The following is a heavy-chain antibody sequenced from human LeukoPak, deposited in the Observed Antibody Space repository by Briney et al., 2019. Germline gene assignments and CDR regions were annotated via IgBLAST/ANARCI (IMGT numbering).Heavy chain of an antibody. CDR1: GGSISTNTYY. J-gene: IGHJ4*02. Sequence: SETLSLTCIVSGGSISTNTYYWGWIRLPPGKGLEWIGEIHHRGTTYYNPTLRSRVTISVDTSKNQFSLRLTSVTAADTAVYYCARVTYNGYQHFDYWGQGNLVTVS. CDR2: IHHRGTT. D-gene: IGHD3-10*01. CDR3: ARVTYNGYQHFDY. V-gene: IGHV4-39*07.